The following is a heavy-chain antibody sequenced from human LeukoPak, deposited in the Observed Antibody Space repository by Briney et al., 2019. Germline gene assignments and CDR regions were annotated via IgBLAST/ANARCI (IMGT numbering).Heavy chain of an antibody. Sequence: MPGGSLRLSCAASGFPFSGYRMNWVRQAPGKGLEWVSSISSSSSCIYYADSVKGRFTISRDNAKNSLYLQVNSLRAEDTAAYYCARDWGGDGVFDYWGQGTLVTVSS. V-gene: IGHV3-21*01. J-gene: IGHJ4*02. D-gene: IGHD3-16*01. CDR1: GFPFSGYR. CDR3: ARDWGGDGVFDY. CDR2: ISSSSSCI.